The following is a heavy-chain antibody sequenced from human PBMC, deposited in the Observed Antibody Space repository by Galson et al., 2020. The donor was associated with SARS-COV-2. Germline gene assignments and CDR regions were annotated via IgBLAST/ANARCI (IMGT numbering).Heavy chain of an antibody. D-gene: IGHD2-15*01. CDR3: STLLGAFES. Sequence: GESLKISCAASGFNFNNAWMNWVRQAPGKGLEWVGSIKSRTDRGTVDYAAYVKGRFTISRDDSKNMVYLQLNSLTSEDTAVYYCSTLLGAFESWGQGALVTVSA. CDR2: IKSRTDRGTV. CDR1: GFNFNNAW. V-gene: IGHV3-15*07. J-gene: IGHJ4*02.